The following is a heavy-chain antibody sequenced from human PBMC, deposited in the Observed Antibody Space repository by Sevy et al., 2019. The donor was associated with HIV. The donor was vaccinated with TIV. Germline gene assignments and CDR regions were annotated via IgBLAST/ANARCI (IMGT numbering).Heavy chain of an antibody. CDR1: GFAFTNYS. CDR2: ISYDGSDK. D-gene: IGHD4-17*01. CDR3: ARPRANYVDHYFFYAMDV. J-gene: IGHJ6*02. Sequence: GGSLRLSCTASGFAFTNYSAMHWVRQAPGKGLEWVELISYDGSDKFYADSVKGRFTITRDNFKNTLYLQMNGLTTEDTAVYYCARPRANYVDHYFFYAMDVWGQGTTVTVSS. V-gene: IGHV3-30-3*01.